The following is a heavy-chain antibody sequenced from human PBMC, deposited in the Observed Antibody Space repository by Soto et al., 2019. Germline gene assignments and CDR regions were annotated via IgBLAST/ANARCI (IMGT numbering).Heavy chain of an antibody. J-gene: IGHJ4*02. CDR1: GFTFSSYG. Sequence: GGSLRLSCAASGFTFSSYGMHWVRQAPGKGLEWVAVIWYDGSNKYYADSVKGRFTISRDNSKNTLYLQRNSLRAEDTAVYYCARSLVGYDSSGYYYGGFDYWGQGTLVTVSS. CDR2: IWYDGSNK. CDR3: ARSLVGYDSSGYYYGGFDY. D-gene: IGHD3-22*01. V-gene: IGHV3-33*01.